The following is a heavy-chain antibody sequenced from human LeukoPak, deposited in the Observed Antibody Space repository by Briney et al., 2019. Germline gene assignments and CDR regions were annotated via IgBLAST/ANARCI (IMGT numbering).Heavy chain of an antibody. CDR1: GYTFTSYG. J-gene: IGHJ6*02. CDR2: ISAYNGNT. Sequence: ASVKLSCKASGYTFTSYGISWVRQAPGQGLEWMGWISAYNGNTNYAQRLQGRVTMTTDTSTSTAYMELRSLRSDDTAVYYCARERSITIFGVVIHYYYYGMDVWGQGTTVTVSS. V-gene: IGHV1-18*01. CDR3: ARERSITIFGVVIHYYYYGMDV. D-gene: IGHD3-3*01.